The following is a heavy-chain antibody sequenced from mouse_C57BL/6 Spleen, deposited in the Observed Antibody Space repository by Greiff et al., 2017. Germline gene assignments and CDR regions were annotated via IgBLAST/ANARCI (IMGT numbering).Heavy chain of an antibody. CDR3: ARWTDYFDY. CDR2: IRNKANGYTT. J-gene: IGHJ2*01. Sequence: EVMLVESGGGLVQPGGSLSLSCAASGFTFTDYYMSWVRQPPGKALEWLGFIRNKANGYTTEYSASVKGRFTISRDNSQSILYLQMNALRAEDSATYYCARWTDYFDYWGQGTTLTVSS. CDR1: GFTFTDYY. V-gene: IGHV7-3*01.